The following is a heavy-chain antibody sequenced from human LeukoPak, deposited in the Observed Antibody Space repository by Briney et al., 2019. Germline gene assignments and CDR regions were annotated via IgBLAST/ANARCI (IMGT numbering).Heavy chain of an antibody. CDR2: MSSSSSYI. Sequence: GGSLRLSCAASGFTFSSYSMNGVRQAPGKGLEWVSSMSSSSSYIYYADSVKGRFTISRDNAKNSLYLQMNSLRAEDTAVYYCAREETVMGEAFDIWGQGTMVTVSS. D-gene: IGHD2-8*01. CDR3: AREETVMGEAFDI. CDR1: GFTFSSYS. V-gene: IGHV3-21*01. J-gene: IGHJ3*02.